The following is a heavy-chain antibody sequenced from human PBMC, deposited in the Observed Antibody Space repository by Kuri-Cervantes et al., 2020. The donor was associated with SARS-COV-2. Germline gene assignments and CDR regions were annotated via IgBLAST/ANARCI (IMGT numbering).Heavy chain of an antibody. D-gene: IGHD3-22*01. Sequence: GGSLRLSCAASGFMFSRYWMSWVRQAPGKGLEWVSYISSSGSTIYYADSVKGRFTISRDNAKNSLYLQMNSLRAEDTAVYYCARGDSSGYLYYFDYWGQGTLVTVSS. CDR2: ISSSGSTI. V-gene: IGHV3-48*03. J-gene: IGHJ4*02. CDR1: GFMFSRYW. CDR3: ARGDSSGYLYYFDY.